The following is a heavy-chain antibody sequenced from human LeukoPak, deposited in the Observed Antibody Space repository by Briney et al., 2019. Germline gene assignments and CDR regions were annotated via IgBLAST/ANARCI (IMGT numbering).Heavy chain of an antibody. D-gene: IGHD6-19*01. Sequence: GASVKVSCEASGYTFTSYDINWVRQATGQGLEWMGWMNPNSGNTGYAQKFQGRVTMTRNTSISTAYMELSSLRSEDTAVYYCARESEQWLADAFDIWGQGTIVTVSS. CDR3: ARESEQWLADAFDI. V-gene: IGHV1-8*01. CDR1: GYTFTSYD. CDR2: MNPNSGNT. J-gene: IGHJ3*02.